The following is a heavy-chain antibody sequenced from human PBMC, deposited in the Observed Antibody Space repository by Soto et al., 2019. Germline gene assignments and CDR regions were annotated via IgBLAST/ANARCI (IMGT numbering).Heavy chain of an antibody. CDR2: HYSGGST. J-gene: IGHJ5*02. D-gene: IGHD1-26*01. CDR1: GFSVSSNY. V-gene: IGHV3-53*01. Sequence: PGGSLRLSCAISGFSVSSNYLSWVSQAPGKGLEWVSVHYSGGSTYYADSVQGRFTISRDKSNNTLYLQMRRVRAEDTAVYFCARHRHPRGTVGATSPLDPWGQGTQVTAPQ. CDR3: ARHRHPRGTVGATSPLDP.